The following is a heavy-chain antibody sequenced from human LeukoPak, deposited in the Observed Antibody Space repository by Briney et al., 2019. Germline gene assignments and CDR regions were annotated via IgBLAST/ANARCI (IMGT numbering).Heavy chain of an antibody. V-gene: IGHV3-23*01. D-gene: IGHD3-10*01. CDR1: GFTFSSHA. J-gene: IGHJ4*02. CDR2: IDKSGDGA. Sequence: GGSLRLSCAASGFTFSSHAMNWVRQPPGKGLDWVSSIDKSGDGAFYADSVKGRFTISRDNAKSSLYLQMNTLRAEDTAVYYCAKSGGSGSFPIDYWGQGTLVTVSS. CDR3: AKSGGSGSFPIDY.